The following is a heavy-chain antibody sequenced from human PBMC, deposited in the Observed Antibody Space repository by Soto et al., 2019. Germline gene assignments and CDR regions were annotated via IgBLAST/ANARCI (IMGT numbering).Heavy chain of an antibody. CDR3: ATGQQVRMADI. Sequence: QVQLLESGGGLVQPGGSLRLSCAASGFTVSGYYMGWIRQPPGKGLEWISYISGDSIYTNHADSVKGRFTVSRDNAKNSLYLQMNSLRVEDTAVYFCATGQQVRMADIWGQGTMVTVSS. CDR1: GFTVSGYY. CDR2: ISGDSIYT. J-gene: IGHJ3*02. D-gene: IGHD6-13*01. V-gene: IGHV3-11*03.